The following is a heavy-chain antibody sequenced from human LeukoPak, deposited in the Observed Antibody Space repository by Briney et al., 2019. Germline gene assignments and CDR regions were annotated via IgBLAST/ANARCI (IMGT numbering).Heavy chain of an antibody. CDR2: INPSGDST. Sequence: ASVKVSCKASGYSFSSYYMHWVRQAPGQGREWMGIINPSGDSTTYAQKFQGRVTMTRDTSTRTVYMELSSLRSDDTAVYYCARENDYGNNWFDPWGQGTLVTVSS. CDR3: ARENDYGNNWFDP. CDR1: GYSFSSYY. D-gene: IGHD4-17*01. V-gene: IGHV1-46*01. J-gene: IGHJ5*02.